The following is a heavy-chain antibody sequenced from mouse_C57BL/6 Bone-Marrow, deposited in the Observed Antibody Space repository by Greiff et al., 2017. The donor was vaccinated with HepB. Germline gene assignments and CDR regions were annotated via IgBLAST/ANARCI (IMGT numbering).Heavy chain of an antibody. D-gene: IGHD1-1*01. Sequence: VQLQQSGAELVRPGASVKLSCTASGFNIKDDYMHWVKQTPEQGLEWIGWIDPENGDTEYASKFQGKATITADTSSNTAYLQLSSLTSEDTAVYYCTPGYYGSSFWYFDVWGTGTTVTVSS. J-gene: IGHJ1*03. CDR3: TPGYYGSSFWYFDV. V-gene: IGHV14-4*01. CDR2: IDPENGDT. CDR1: GFNIKDDY.